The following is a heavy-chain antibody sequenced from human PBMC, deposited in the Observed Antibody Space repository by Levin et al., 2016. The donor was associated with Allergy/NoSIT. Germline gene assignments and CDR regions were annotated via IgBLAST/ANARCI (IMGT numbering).Heavy chain of an antibody. CDR2: ISSSSSTI. V-gene: IGHV3-48*02. D-gene: IGHD6-19*01. J-gene: IGHJ4*02. CDR3: ARECGRSSGCVPFDY. Sequence: WIRQPPGKGLEWVSYISSSSSTIYYADSVKGRFTISRDNAKNSLYLQMNSLRDEDTAVYYCARECGRSSGCVPFDYWGQGTLVTVSS.